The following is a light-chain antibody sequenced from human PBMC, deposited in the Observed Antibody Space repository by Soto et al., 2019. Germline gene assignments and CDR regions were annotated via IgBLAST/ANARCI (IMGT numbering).Light chain of an antibody. Sequence: QAVLTQPASVSGSPGQSIAISCTGTRSDVGAYNYVSWYQQHPGKAPKLMIYEVSNRPSGVSNRFSGSQSGNTASLTISGLQAEDEANYYCSSYTTSNTPLYVFGTGTKLTVL. CDR3: SSYTTSNTPLYV. J-gene: IGLJ1*01. CDR2: EVS. V-gene: IGLV2-14*01. CDR1: RSDVGAYNY.